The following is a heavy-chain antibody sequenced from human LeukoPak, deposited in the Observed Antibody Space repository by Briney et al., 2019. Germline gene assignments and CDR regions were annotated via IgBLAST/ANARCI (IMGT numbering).Heavy chain of an antibody. D-gene: IGHD2-15*01. CDR2: IYTSGST. V-gene: IGHV4-61*02. J-gene: IGHJ4*02. Sequence: SETLSLTCTVSGGSISSGNYYWSWIRQPAGKGLEWIGRIYTSGSTNYNPSLKSRVTISVDTSKNQFSLKLSSVTAADTAVYYCAREGYCSGGGCYSTPYWGQGTLVTVSS. CDR3: AREGYCSGGGCYSTPY. CDR1: GGSISSGNYY.